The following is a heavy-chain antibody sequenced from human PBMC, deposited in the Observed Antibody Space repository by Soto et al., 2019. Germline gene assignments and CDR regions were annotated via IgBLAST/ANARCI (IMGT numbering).Heavy chain of an antibody. CDR1: GGSISNYY. J-gene: IGHJ5*02. CDR2: IYTSGST. CDR3: ARETYSSSWYNWFDP. D-gene: IGHD6-13*01. Sequence: SETLSLTCTVSGGSISNYYWSWIRQPAGKGLEWIGRIYTSGSTNYNPSLKSRVTMSVDTSKNQFSLKLSSVTAADTAVYYCARETYSSSWYNWFDPWGQGTLVTVS. V-gene: IGHV4-4*07.